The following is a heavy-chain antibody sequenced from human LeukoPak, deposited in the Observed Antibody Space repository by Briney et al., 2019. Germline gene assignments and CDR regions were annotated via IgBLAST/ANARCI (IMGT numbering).Heavy chain of an antibody. CDR1: GGSFSGYY. Sequence: SETLSLTCAVYGGSFSGYYWSWIRLPPGKGLEWIGSIYYRRSTYYNPSLKSRVTISVDTSKNQFSLKLSSVTAADTAVYYCATTYDSGSQDLYFDYWGQGILVTVSS. CDR2: IYYRRST. CDR3: ATTYDSGSQDLYFDY. J-gene: IGHJ4*02. V-gene: IGHV4-34*01. D-gene: IGHD3-10*01.